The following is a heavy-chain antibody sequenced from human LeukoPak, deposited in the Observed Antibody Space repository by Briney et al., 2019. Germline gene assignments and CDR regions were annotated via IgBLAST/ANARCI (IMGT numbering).Heavy chain of an antibody. CDR3: ARGDDFSGDY. D-gene: IGHD2-21*02. CDR2: IHPDGNEK. CDR1: GFTFSTYW. V-gene: IGHV3-7*04. Sequence: QTGGSLRLSCTASGFTFSTYWMSWVRQAPGKGLEWVANIHPDGNEKYHVDSVKGRFTISRDNAKNSLYLQTNSLRVEDTAVYYCARGDDFSGDYWGQGTLVTVSS. J-gene: IGHJ4*02.